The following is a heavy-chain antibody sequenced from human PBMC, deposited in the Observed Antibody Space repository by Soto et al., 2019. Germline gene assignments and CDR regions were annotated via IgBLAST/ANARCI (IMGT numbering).Heavy chain of an antibody. V-gene: IGHV1-69*13. CDR2: SIPIFGTA. D-gene: IGHD5-18*01. CDR3: ARMVASYGDRLTWFDT. CDR1: GGTFSSDA. Sequence: SVEVSCRASGGTFSSDAISWVRQAPGQGLEWMGGSIPIFGTANYAQQLQGRVTITAGESTRTAYMELGGLRSEDTYVYYCARMVASYGDRLTWFDTWGQGTLVTVSS. J-gene: IGHJ5*02.